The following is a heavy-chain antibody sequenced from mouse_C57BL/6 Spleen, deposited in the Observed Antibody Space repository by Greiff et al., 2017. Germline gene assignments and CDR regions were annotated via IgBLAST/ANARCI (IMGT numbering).Heavy chain of an antibody. V-gene: IGHV1S5*01. J-gene: IGHJ4*01. CDR2: IYPGNSDT. Sequence: QVQLQQPGAELVMPGASVKLSCKASGYTFTSYWMHWVKQRPGQGLEWIGAIYPGNSDTSYNQKFKSKATLTVDKPSSTAYMQLSSLTSEDSAVYYCARGGDGSSYDYAMDYWGQGTSVTVSS. D-gene: IGHD1-1*01. CDR1: GYTFTSYW. CDR3: ARGGDGSSYDYAMDY.